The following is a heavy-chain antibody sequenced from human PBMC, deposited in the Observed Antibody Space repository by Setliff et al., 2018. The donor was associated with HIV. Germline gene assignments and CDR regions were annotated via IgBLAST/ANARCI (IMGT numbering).Heavy chain of an antibody. CDR1: GGSFSGYY. CDR3: ARDLRGDSVPATAAKSFDI. CDR2: INDSGST. V-gene: IGHV4-34*04. Sequence: PSETLSLTCAVYGGSFSGYYWSWIRQPPGKGLEWIGEINDSGSTNNNPSLKSRAAMSVDTSKNQFSLKLSSVTAADTAVYYCARDLRGDSVPATAAKSFDIWGQGTLVTVSS. J-gene: IGHJ3*02. D-gene: IGHD2-21*02.